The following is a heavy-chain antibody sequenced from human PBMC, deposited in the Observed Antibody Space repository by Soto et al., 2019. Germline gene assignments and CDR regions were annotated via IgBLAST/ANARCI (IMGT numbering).Heavy chain of an antibody. CDR2: MNPDSGIT. Sequence: GASVKVSCKASGYTFTSYDINWVRQASGQGLEWMGWMNPDSGITNYAQKFQGRVTMTTDTSTNTAYMELRSLRSDDTAAYYCARKIWSERGYGMDVWGQGTTVTVSS. CDR1: GYTFTSYD. V-gene: IGHV1-8*01. D-gene: IGHD3-10*01. J-gene: IGHJ6*02. CDR3: ARKIWSERGYGMDV.